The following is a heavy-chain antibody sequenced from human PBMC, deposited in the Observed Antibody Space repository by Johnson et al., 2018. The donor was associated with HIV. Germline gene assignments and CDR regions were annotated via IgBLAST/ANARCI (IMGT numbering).Heavy chain of an antibody. J-gene: IGHJ3*02. V-gene: IGHV3-15*01. CDR2: IKSKTDGGTT. D-gene: IGHD5-18*01. CDR1: GFTFSNAW. CDR3: TTSVDTAMVYAFDI. Sequence: VQLVESGGGLVQPGGSLRLSCAASGFTFSNAWMSWVRQAPGKGLEWVGRIKSKTDGGTTDYAAPVKGRFTISRDDSKNTLYLQMNSLKTEDTAVYYCTTSVDTAMVYAFDIWGQGTMVTVSS.